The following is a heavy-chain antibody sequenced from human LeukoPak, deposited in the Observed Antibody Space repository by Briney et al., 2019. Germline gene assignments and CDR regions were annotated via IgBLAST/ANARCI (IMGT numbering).Heavy chain of an antibody. V-gene: IGHV1-46*01. CDR3: ARDGSGSYYNPNNWFDP. Sequence: PWASVKVSCTASGYTFTSYYMHWVRQAPGQGLEWMGIINPSGGSTSYAQKFQGRVTMTRDTSTSTVYMELSSLRSEDTAVYYCARDGSGSYYNPNNWFDPWGQGTLVTVSS. J-gene: IGHJ5*02. CDR1: GYTFTSYY. CDR2: INPSGGST. D-gene: IGHD3-10*01.